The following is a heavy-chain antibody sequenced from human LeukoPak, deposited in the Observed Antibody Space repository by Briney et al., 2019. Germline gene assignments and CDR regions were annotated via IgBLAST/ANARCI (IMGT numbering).Heavy chain of an antibody. V-gene: IGHV4-34*01. J-gene: IGHJ3*02. Sequence: KASETLSPTCAVYGGSFSGYYWSWIRQPPGKGLEWIGEINHSGSTNYNPSLKSRVTISVDTSKNQFSLKLSSVTAADTAVYYCARVADMVRGVTDDAFDIWGQGTMVTVSS. CDR3: ARVADMVRGVTDDAFDI. D-gene: IGHD3-10*01. CDR1: GGSFSGYY. CDR2: INHSGST.